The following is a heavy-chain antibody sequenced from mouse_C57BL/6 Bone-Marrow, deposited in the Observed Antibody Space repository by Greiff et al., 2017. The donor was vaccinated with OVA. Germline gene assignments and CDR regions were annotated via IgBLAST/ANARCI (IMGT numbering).Heavy chain of an antibody. CDR2: ISSGGSYT. CDR3: ARQKGYDVGDY. CDR1: GFTFSSYG. V-gene: IGHV5-6*01. Sequence: EVQVVESGGDLVKPGGSLKLSCAASGFTFSSYGMSWVRQTPDKRLEWVATISSGGSYTYYPDSVKGRFTFSRDNATNTLYLQMSSLKSEDTAVYYGARQKGYDVGDYWGQGTTLTVSS. D-gene: IGHD2-2*01. J-gene: IGHJ2*01.